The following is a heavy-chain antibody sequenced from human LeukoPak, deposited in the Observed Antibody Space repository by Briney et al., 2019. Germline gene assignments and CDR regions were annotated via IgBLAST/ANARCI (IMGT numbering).Heavy chain of an antibody. V-gene: IGHV3-7*01. D-gene: IGHD5-12*01. CDR2: IKQDGSEK. Sequence: GGSLRLSCAASGFTFSSYWMSWVRQAPGKGLEWVANIKQDGSEKYHVDSVKALFTISTDNPKNSLYLQMNSLRADDTAVYYCARVDIVATTSKYYFDYWGQGTLVTVSS. CDR1: GFTFSSYW. J-gene: IGHJ4*02. CDR3: ARVDIVATTSKYYFDY.